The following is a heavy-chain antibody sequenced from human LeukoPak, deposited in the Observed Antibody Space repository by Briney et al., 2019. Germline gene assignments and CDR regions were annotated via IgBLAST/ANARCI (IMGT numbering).Heavy chain of an antibody. CDR3: AKEARFGSFDY. CDR2: IWYGGSNK. V-gene: IGHV3-30*02. D-gene: IGHD3-10*01. Sequence: GGSLRLSCAASGFTFSSYGMHWVRQAPGKGLEWVAVIWYGGSNKYYADSVKGRFTISRDNSKNTLYLQMNSLRAEDTAVYYCAKEARFGSFDYWGQGTLVTVSS. CDR1: GFTFSSYG. J-gene: IGHJ4*02.